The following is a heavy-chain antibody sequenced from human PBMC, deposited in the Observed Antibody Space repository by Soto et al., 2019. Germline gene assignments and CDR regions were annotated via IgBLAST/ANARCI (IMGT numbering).Heavy chain of an antibody. Sequence: GASVKVSCKASGYTFTSFGITWVRQAPGQDLEWMGWISAYNGDTNYAPRLQGRVTMTTDTSTTTVYMELKNLESDDTAVYYCARDQEYSTSGLYWFDLWGQGTLVTVSS. CDR3: ARDQEYSTSGLYWFDL. D-gene: IGHD6-6*01. J-gene: IGHJ5*02. V-gene: IGHV1-18*04. CDR1: GYTFTSFG. CDR2: ISAYNGDT.